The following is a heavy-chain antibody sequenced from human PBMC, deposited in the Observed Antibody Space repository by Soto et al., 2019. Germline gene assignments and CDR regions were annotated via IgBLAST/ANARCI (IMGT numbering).Heavy chain of an antibody. CDR2: ISAYNGNT. Sequence: ASAKLSCKDSGYTFTSYGSSWVRQAPGQGLEWMGWISAYNGNTNYAQKLQGRVTMTTDTSTSTAYKELRSLRSDDTAVYYCARFWDGGYPVAYWGQGTLVPVSP. J-gene: IGHJ4*02. CDR1: GYTFTSYG. CDR3: ARFWDGGYPVAY. V-gene: IGHV1-18*01. D-gene: IGHD2-15*01.